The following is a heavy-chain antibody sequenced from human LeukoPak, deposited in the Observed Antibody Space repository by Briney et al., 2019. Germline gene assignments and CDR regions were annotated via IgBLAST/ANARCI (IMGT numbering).Heavy chain of an antibody. CDR1: GLTLSNNL. CDR3: ARDIDYYGSGRQGYFDH. V-gene: IGHV3-66*01. CDR2: IYSGGST. Sequence: PGGSLRLSCAASGLTLSNNLMGWVRHAPGKGLEWVSLIYSGGSTCCADSVKGRFNISRDNSKNTLHLQMNSLRAEDTGVYYCARDIDYYGSGRQGYFDHWGQGTLVTVSS. J-gene: IGHJ1*01. D-gene: IGHD3-10*01.